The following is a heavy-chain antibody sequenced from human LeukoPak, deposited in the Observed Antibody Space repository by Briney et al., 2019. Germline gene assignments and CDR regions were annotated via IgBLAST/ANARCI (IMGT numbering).Heavy chain of an antibody. J-gene: IGHJ4*02. CDR3: ARDLPYDYGDDNLGRSFDY. D-gene: IGHD4-17*01. V-gene: IGHV4-39*07. CDR1: GGPISTSNYY. Sequence: PSETLSLTCTVSGGPISTSNYYWGWIRQPPGKGLEWIGTIYYSGSTYYNPSLKSRVTISVDTSKNQFSLKLSSVTAADTAVYYCARDLPYDYGDDNLGRSFDYWGQGTLVIVSS. CDR2: IYYSGST.